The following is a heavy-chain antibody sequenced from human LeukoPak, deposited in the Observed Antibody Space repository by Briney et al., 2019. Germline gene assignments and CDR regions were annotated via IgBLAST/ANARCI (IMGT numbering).Heavy chain of an antibody. V-gene: IGHV3-21*01. CDR3: ARDYMAGSSNFDY. Sequence: GGSLRLSCAASGFTFSSYSMNWVRQAPGKGLEWVSSISSSSSYIYYADSVKGRFTISRDNAKNSLYLQMNSLRAEDTAVYYCARDYMAGSSNFDYWGQGTLVTVSS. J-gene: IGHJ4*02. D-gene: IGHD6-19*01. CDR1: GFTFSSYS. CDR2: ISSSSSYI.